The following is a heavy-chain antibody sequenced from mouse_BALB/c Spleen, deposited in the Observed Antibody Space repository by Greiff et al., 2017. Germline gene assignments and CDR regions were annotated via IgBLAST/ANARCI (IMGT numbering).Heavy chain of an antibody. D-gene: IGHD1-1*01. CDR1: GFTFSSYT. V-gene: IGHV5-12-2*01. CDR3: AGHGVTTVVAPSGFAY. CDR2: ISTGGGST. Sequence: EVQLVESGGGLVQPGGSLKLSCAASGFTFSSYTMSWVRQTPEKRLEWVAYISTGGGSTYYPDTVKGRFTISRDNAKNTLYLQMSSLKSEDTAMYYGAGHGVTTVVAPSGFAYWGQGTLVTVSA. J-gene: IGHJ3*01.